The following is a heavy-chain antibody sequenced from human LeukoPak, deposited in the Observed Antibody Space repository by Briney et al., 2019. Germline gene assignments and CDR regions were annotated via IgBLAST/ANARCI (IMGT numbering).Heavy chain of an antibody. CDR2: IYYSGST. D-gene: IGHD3-10*01. J-gene: IGHJ4*02. V-gene: IGHV4-39*01. CDR3: ARYYGSGTLADY. Sequence: SETLSLTCTVSGGSISSSSYYWGWIRQPPGKGLEWIGSIYYSGSTYYNPSLKSRVTISVDTSKNQFSLKLSSVTAADTAVYYCARYYGSGTLADYWGQGTPVTVSS. CDR1: GGSISSSSYY.